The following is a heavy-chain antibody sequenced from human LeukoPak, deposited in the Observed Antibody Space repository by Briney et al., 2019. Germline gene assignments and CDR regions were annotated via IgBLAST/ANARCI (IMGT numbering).Heavy chain of an antibody. Sequence: SVKVSCKASGGTVSSYAISWVRQAPGQGLEWMGGIIPIFGTANYAQKFQGRVTITADKSTSTAYMEPSSLRSEDTAVYYCARDLSGDVLTAPFDYWGQGTLVTVSS. J-gene: IGHJ4*02. CDR3: ARDLSGDVLTAPFDY. D-gene: IGHD1-1*01. V-gene: IGHV1-69*06. CDR1: GGTVSSYA. CDR2: IIPIFGTA.